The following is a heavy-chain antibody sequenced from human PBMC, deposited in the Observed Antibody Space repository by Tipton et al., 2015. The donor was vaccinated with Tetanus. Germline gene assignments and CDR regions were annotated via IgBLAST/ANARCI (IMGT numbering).Heavy chain of an antibody. CDR2: TYFRSKWFT. CDR1: GDRVSSNSVA. CDR3: ARGGGGPPFDS. J-gene: IGHJ4*02. Sequence: LRLSCAISGDRVSSNSVAWNWIRQSPSRGLEWLGRTYFRSKWFTDFAPSVKSRITIEPDTSKNQFFLQLHSVTPDDPAVFFCARGGGGPPFDSWGQGTLVTVSS. D-gene: IGHD3-16*01. V-gene: IGHV6-1*01.